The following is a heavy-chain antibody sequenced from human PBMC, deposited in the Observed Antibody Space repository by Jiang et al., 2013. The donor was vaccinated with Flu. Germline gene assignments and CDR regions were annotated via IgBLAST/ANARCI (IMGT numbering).Heavy chain of an antibody. Sequence: LLKPSETLSLTCAVYGGSFSGYYWSWIRQPPGKGLEWIGEINHSGSTNYNPSLKSRVTISVDTSKNQFSLKLSSVTAADTAVYYCARWYYDSSGYYYNSVWFDPWGQGTLVTVSS. D-gene: IGHD3-22*01. CDR3: ARWYYDSSGYYYNSVWFDP. V-gene: IGHV4-34*01. CDR1: GGSFSGYY. CDR2: INHSGST. J-gene: IGHJ5*02.